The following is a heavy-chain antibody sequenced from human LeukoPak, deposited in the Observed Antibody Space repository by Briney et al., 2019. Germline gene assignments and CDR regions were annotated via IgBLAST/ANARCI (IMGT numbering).Heavy chain of an antibody. Sequence: GGSLRLSCAAPGFTFNSYAMNWVRQAPGKGLEWVSSISNSGEYIYYADSLKGRFTVSRDNARNSLYLEMNSLGVEDTAVYYCTTPAAGPRAEYSLYWGQGTLVTVSS. CDR1: GFTFNSYA. CDR3: TTPAAGPRAEYSLY. CDR2: ISNSGEYI. J-gene: IGHJ1*01. V-gene: IGHV3-21*01. D-gene: IGHD6-13*01.